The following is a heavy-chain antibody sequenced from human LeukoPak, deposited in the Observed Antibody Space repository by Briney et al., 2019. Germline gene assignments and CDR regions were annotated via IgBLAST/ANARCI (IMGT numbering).Heavy chain of an antibody. J-gene: IGHJ4*02. V-gene: IGHV3-30*03. Sequence: GGSLRLSCAASGFTFSRYGMHWVRQAPGKGLEWVAVISYDGSNKYYAGSVKGRFTISRDNSKNTLYLQMNSLRSDDTAVYYCARGVRIAVAGYIDCWGQGTLVTVSS. CDR2: ISYDGSNK. CDR1: GFTFSRYG. CDR3: ARGVRIAVAGYIDC. D-gene: IGHD6-19*01.